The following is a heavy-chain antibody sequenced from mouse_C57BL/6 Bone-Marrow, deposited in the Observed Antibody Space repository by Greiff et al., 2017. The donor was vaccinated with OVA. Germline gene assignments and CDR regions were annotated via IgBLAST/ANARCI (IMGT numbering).Heavy chain of an antibody. Sequence: VQLQESGPELVKPGASVKISCKASGYAFSSSWMNWVKQRPGKGLEWIGRIYPGDGDTNYNGKFKGKATLTADKSSSTAYMQLSSLTSEDSAVYFCASEADDYDRFAYWGQGTLVTVSA. D-gene: IGHD2-4*01. CDR2: IYPGDGDT. V-gene: IGHV1-82*01. J-gene: IGHJ3*01. CDR3: ASEADDYDRFAY. CDR1: GYAFSSSW.